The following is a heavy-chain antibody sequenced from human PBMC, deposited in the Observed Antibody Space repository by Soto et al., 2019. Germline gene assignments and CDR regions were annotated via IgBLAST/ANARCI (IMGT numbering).Heavy chain of an antibody. CDR2: IDPRDSYT. Sequence: GESLKISCKGSGYSFTNNWISWVRQMPGKGLEWMGRIDPRDSYTNYSPSFQGHVTISVDKSDNTSYLQWNTLKASDSAMYFCARPYCLPHSSYNGYCDYWGRGTLVTFSS. V-gene: IGHV5-10-1*01. J-gene: IGHJ4*02. CDR1: GYSFTNNW. CDR3: ARPYCLPHSSYNGYCDY. D-gene: IGHD2-21*01.